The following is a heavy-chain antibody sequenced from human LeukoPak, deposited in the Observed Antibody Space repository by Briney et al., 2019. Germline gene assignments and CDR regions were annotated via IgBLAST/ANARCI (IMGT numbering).Heavy chain of an antibody. CDR1: GFTFSSYS. CDR2: ISSSSSSYI. CDR3: ARPTYYDGSGYYNLGDAFDI. Sequence: PGGSLRLSCAASGFTFSSYSMNWVRQAPGRGLEWVSSISSSSSSYIYYADSVKGRFTISRDNAKNSLYLQMNSLRAEDTAVYYCARPTYYDGSGYYNLGDAFDIWGQGTMVTVSS. V-gene: IGHV3-21*01. D-gene: IGHD3-22*01. J-gene: IGHJ3*02.